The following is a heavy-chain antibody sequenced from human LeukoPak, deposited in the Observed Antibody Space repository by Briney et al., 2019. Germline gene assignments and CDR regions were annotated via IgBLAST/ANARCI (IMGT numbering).Heavy chain of an antibody. CDR2: IKQDGSEK. CDR3: ARNGAPVVTAITPYYYYMDV. CDR1: GFTFSNYW. Sequence: GGSLRLSCAASGFTFSNYWMSWVRQAPGKGLEWVGNIKQDGSEKYYVDSVKGRFTISRDNARNSPYLQMNSLRAEDTAVYYCARNGAPVVTAITPYYYYMDVWGKGTTVTVSS. J-gene: IGHJ6*03. D-gene: IGHD2-21*02. V-gene: IGHV3-7*01.